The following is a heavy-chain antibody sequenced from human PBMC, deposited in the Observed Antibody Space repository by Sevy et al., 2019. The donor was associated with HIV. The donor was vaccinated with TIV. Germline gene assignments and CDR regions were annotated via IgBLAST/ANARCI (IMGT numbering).Heavy chain of an antibody. D-gene: IGHD1-26*01. CDR2: IYSGGST. CDR3: AKQGSIVGAQPYYYGMDV. Sequence: GGSLRLSCAASGFTVSSNYMSWVRQAPGKGLEWVSVIYSGGSTYYADSVKGRFTISRDNPKNTLYLQMNSLRAEDTAVYYCAKQGSIVGAQPYYYGMDVWGQGTTVTVSS. V-gene: IGHV3-53*01. J-gene: IGHJ6*02. CDR1: GFTVSSNY.